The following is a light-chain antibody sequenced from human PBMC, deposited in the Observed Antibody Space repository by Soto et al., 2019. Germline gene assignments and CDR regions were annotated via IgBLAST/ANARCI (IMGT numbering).Light chain of an antibody. Sequence: DIQMTQSPSTLSASVGDRVTITCRASQSISSWLAWYQQKPGKAPKLLIYDASNLESGVPSRFSGSGSGTEVTLTISSLQPDDFASYDCQQYNSYSYTFGQGTKLEI. CDR3: QQYNSYSYT. J-gene: IGKJ2*01. V-gene: IGKV1-5*01. CDR1: QSISSW. CDR2: DAS.